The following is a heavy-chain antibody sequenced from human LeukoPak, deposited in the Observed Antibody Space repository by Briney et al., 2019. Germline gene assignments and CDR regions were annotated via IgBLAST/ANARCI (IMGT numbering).Heavy chain of an antibody. CDR2: ISSSSSYT. CDR1: GFTFSDYY. CDR3: ARGGYSGYDWVDY. V-gene: IGHV3-11*05. Sequence: GGSLRLSCAASGFTFSDYYMSWIRQAPGKGLEWVSYISSSSSYTNYADSVKGRFTISKDNAKNSLYLQMNSLRAEDTAVYYCARGGYSGYDWVDYWGQGTLVTVSS. D-gene: IGHD5-12*01. J-gene: IGHJ4*02.